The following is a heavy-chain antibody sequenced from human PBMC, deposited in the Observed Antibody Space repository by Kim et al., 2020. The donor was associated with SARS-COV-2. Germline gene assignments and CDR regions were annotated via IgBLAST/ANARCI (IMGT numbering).Heavy chain of an antibody. V-gene: IGHV3-30*02. Sequence: AKGRFTISRDQSKTTLYLQMNSLRAEDTAVYYCAKDTPHDAIVGAITFDFWGQGTLVTVSS. J-gene: IGHJ4*02. D-gene: IGHD1-26*01. CDR3: AKDTPHDAIVGAITFDF.